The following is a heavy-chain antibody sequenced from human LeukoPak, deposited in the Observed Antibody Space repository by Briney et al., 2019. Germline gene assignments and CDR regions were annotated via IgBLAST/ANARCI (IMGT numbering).Heavy chain of an antibody. CDR2: ISSSGST. V-gene: IGHV4-61*02. D-gene: IGHD4-17*01. CDR3: ARGTVATYGLDY. CDR1: GDSISSGDYY. Sequence: SETLSLTCTVSGDSISSGDYYWSWIRQPAGTGLEWIGRISSSGSTNYNPSLKSRVTMSVDTSKNQFSLKLSSVTAADTAVYYCARGTVATYGLDYWGQGTLVTVSS. J-gene: IGHJ4*02.